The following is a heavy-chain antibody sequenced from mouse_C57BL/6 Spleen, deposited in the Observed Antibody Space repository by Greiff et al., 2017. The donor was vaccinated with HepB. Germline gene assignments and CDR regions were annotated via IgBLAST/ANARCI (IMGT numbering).Heavy chain of an antibody. CDR2: IDPSDSET. D-gene: IGHD1-1*01. J-gene: IGHJ1*03. Sequence: VQLQQPGAELVRPGSSVKLSCKASGYTFTSYWMHWVKQRPIQGLEWIGNIDPSDSETHYNQKFKDKATLTVDKSSSTAYMQLSSLTSEDSAVYYCARQGYYGSRWYFDVWGTGTTVTVSS. CDR1: GYTFTSYW. V-gene: IGHV1-52*01. CDR3: ARQGYYGSRWYFDV.